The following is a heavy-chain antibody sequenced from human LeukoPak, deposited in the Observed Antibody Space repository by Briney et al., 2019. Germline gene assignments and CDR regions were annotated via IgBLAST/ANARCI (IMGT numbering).Heavy chain of an antibody. D-gene: IGHD6-19*01. CDR1: GGSFSGYY. V-gene: IGHV4-34*01. CDR2: INHSGST. CDR3: ARESTTVAGTFDY. J-gene: IGHJ4*02. Sequence: PSETLSLPCAVYGGSFSGYYWSWIRQPPGKGLEWIGEINHSGSTNYNPSLKSRVTISVDTSKNQFSLKLSSVTAADTAMYYCARESTTVAGTFDYWGQGTLVTVSS.